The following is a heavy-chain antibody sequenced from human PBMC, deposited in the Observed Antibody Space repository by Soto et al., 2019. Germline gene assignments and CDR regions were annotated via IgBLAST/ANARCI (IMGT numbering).Heavy chain of an antibody. Sequence: WGSLILSCAASVFTFSNAWMNWVRQAPGKGLEWVARIKSKTDGGTTDYAAPVKGRFTISRDDSKNTLYLQMNSLKTEDTAVYYCTTDSKYYYDRSGSEIDYWGQGTLVTVSS. CDR2: IKSKTDGGTT. CDR1: VFTFSNAW. V-gene: IGHV3-15*01. J-gene: IGHJ4*02. CDR3: TTDSKYYYDRSGSEIDY. D-gene: IGHD3-22*01.